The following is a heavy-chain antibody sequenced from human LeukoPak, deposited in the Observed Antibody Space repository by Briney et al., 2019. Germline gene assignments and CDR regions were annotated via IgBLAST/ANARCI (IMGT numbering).Heavy chain of an antibody. J-gene: IGHJ4*02. CDR1: GYTFTSYW. Sequence: GESLKISCKGSGYTFTSYWIGWVRQMPGKGLEWLGVIYPGDSDTTYSPSFEGQVTISSDKSINTAYLQWSSLKVSDTATYYCVRRKGRIAAAGTNDFWGQGTLVVVSS. CDR3: VRRKGRIAAAGTNDF. CDR2: IYPGDSDT. V-gene: IGHV5-51*01. D-gene: IGHD6-13*01.